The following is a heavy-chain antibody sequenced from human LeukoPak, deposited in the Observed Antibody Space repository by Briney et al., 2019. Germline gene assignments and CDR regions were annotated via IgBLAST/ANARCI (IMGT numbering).Heavy chain of an antibody. D-gene: IGHD2-15*01. CDR1: GGTFSSYT. J-gene: IGHJ4*02. CDR2: IIPILGVA. CDR3: ARGEDSSFDY. Sequence: SVKVSCKASGGTFSSYTISWVRQAPGQGLEWMGRIIPILGVANYAQKFQGRVTITADKTTRTAYIELSSPGSEDTAVYYCARGEDSSFDYWGQGTLVTVSS. V-gene: IGHV1-69*02.